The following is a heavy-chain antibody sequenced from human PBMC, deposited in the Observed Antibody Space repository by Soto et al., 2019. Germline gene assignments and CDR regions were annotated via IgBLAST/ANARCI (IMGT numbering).Heavy chain of an antibody. D-gene: IGHD6-19*01. J-gene: IGHJ4*02. CDR3: ARGLQWNFDY. CDR1: GGTFSSYA. Sequence: ASVKVSCKASGGTFSSYAISWLRQAPGQGLEWMGGIIPIFGTANYAQKFQGRVTITADESTSTAYMELSSLRSEDTAVYYCARGLQWNFDYWGQGTLVTVSS. V-gene: IGHV1-69*13. CDR2: IIPIFGTA.